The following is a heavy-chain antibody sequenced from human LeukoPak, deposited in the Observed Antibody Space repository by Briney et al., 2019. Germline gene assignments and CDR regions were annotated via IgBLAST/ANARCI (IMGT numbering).Heavy chain of an antibody. CDR2: ISSSTLKI. CDR1: GFTFSKYA. D-gene: IGHD6-19*01. J-gene: IGHJ2*01. Sequence: AGGSLRLSCAASGFTFSKYAMTWVRQAPGKGLEWVSAISSSTLKIYYADSVKGRFTISRDNSKNTLYLQMNSLRAEDMALYYCAKDTGSSGRTEWYFDLWGRGTLVTVSS. V-gene: IGHV3-23*01. CDR3: AKDTGSSGRTEWYFDL.